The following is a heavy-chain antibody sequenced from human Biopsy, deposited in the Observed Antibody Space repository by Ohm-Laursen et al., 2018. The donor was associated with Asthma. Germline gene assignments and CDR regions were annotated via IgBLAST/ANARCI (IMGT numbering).Heavy chain of an antibody. D-gene: IGHD6-19*01. CDR3: ARCQVGYSSGWSLLLKKIYYSGMDV. CDR1: GGTFSTFA. V-gene: IGHV1-69*13. Sequence: SVKVSCKAPGGTFSTFAISWVRQAPGQGLEWLGGIMTDFGTTNYAQKFQGRVTITAEESTSTAYMEVTSLRSEDTAIYYCARCQVGYSSGWSLLLKKIYYSGMDVWGQGTAVTGSS. CDR2: IMTDFGTT. J-gene: IGHJ6*02.